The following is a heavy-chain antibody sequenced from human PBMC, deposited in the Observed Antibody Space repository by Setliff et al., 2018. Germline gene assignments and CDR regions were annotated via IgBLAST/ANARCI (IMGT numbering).Heavy chain of an antibody. V-gene: IGHV5-51*01. J-gene: IGHJ5*02. CDR2: IYPGDSHT. CDR3: ARRGERFFNWLDP. D-gene: IGHD2-21*01. CDR1: GYSFSNFW. Sequence: GESLKISCKGSGYSFSNFWIGWVRQMPGKGLEWMGIIYPGDSHTRYSPSFQGQVTISTDTSINTAFLQWNNLKASDTAVYYCARRGERFFNWLDPWGQGTLVTVSS.